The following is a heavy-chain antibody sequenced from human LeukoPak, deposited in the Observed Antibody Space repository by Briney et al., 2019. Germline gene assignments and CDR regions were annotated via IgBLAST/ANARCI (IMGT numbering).Heavy chain of an antibody. CDR2: IYTSGSP. Sequence: SETLSLTCTVSGGSISSYYWSWLRQPAGKGLEWIGRIYTSGSPHYNPSLKSRVTISLDKSKNQFSLKLSSVTAADTAVYFCAREQYNDSSGRILWGQGTLVTVSS. J-gene: IGHJ4*02. CDR3: AREQYNDSSGRIL. D-gene: IGHD3-22*01. CDR1: GGSISSYY. V-gene: IGHV4-4*07.